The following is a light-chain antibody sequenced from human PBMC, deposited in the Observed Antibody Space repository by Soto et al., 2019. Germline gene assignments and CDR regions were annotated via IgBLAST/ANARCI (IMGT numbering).Light chain of an antibody. CDR3: QQYGSSPRT. CDR2: GAS. V-gene: IGKV3-20*01. CDR1: QSVSSSY. J-gene: IGKJ1*01. Sequence: EIVLTQSPGTLSLSPGERATLSCRASQSVSSSYLAWYQQKPGQAPRLLIYGASSRATGIPDRFSGSGSGTDFTLTISRLEPEDFAVYYCQQYGSSPRTFGXGT.